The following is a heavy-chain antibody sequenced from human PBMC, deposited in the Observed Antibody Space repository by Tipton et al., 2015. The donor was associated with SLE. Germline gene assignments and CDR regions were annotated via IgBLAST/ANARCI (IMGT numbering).Heavy chain of an antibody. V-gene: IGHV4-59*02. Sequence: QLVQSGGGLVQPGGSLRLSCAASGFTVSSNYMSWIRQPPGKGLEWIGYIYYSGSTNYNPSLKSRVTISVDTSKNQFSLKLSSVTAADTAVYYCAGVPWRGNQAFDIWGQGTMVTVSS. CDR2: IYYSGST. J-gene: IGHJ3*02. CDR3: AGVPWRGNQAFDI. CDR1: GFTVSSNY. D-gene: IGHD3-3*01.